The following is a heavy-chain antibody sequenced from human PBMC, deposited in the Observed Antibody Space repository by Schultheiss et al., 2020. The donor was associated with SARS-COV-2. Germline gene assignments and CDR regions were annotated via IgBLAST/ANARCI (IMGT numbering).Heavy chain of an antibody. CDR3: ARDRPGQVESWFDP. CDR2: IIPIFGTA. V-gene: IGHV1-69*01. Sequence: KISCKASGGTFSSYAISWVRQAPGQGLEWMGGIIPIFGTANYAQKFQGRVTITADESTSTAYMELSSLRSEDTAVYYCARDRPGQVESWFDPWGQGTLVTVSS. CDR1: GGTFSSYA. D-gene: IGHD2-15*01. J-gene: IGHJ5*02.